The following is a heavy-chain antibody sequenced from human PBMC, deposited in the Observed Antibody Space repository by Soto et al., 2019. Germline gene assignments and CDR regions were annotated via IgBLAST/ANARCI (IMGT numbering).Heavy chain of an antibody. V-gene: IGHV4-59*08. J-gene: IGHJ4*02. Sequence: PSETLSLTCTVSGGSISSYYWSWIRQPPGKGLEWIGYIYYSGSTNYNPSLKSRVTISVDTSKNQFSLKLSSVTAADTAVYYCASGIPGDYYGSGSYYYWGQGTLVTVSS. CDR1: GGSISSYY. D-gene: IGHD3-10*01. CDR2: IYYSGST. CDR3: ASGIPGDYYGSGSYYY.